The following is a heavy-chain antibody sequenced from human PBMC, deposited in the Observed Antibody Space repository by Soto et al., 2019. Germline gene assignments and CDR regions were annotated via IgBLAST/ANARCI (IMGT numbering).Heavy chain of an antibody. CDR1: GGSISSGDYY. CDR2: IYYSGST. CDR3: ARDEVDIVATDHTVRWFDP. D-gene: IGHD5-12*01. J-gene: IGHJ5*02. Sequence: PSETLSLTCTVSGGSISSGDYYWSWIRQPPGKGLEWIGYIYYSGSTYYNPSLKSRVTISVDTSKNQFSLKLSSVTAADTAVYYCARDEVDIVATDHTVRWFDPWGQGTLVTVSS. V-gene: IGHV4-30-4*01.